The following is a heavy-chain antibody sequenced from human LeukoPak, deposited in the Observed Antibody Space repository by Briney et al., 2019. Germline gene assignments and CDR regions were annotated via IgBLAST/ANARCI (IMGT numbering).Heavy chain of an antibody. D-gene: IGHD3-16*01. CDR1: GFTFSSYE. J-gene: IGHJ4*02. CDR3: TRGFGDYAY. CDR2: IKTSGATT. V-gene: IGHV3-48*03. Sequence: PGGSLRLSCAASGFTFSSYEMNWVRQAPGKGLEWVSYIKTSGATTYYADSVKGRFTISRDNAKNSLYLQLNSLRAEDTAVYYCTRGFGDYAYWGQGTLVTVSS.